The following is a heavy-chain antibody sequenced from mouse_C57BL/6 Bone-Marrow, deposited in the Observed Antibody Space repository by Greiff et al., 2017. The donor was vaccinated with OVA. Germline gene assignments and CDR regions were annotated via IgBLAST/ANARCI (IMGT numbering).Heavy chain of an antibody. J-gene: IGHJ2*01. CDR3: AKCSLYYFDY. CDR2: ISYDGSN. CDR1: GYSITSGYY. V-gene: IGHV3-6*01. Sequence: VQLKESGPGLVKPSQSLSLTCSVTGYSITSGYYWNWIRQFPGNKLEWMGYISYDGSNNYNPSLKNRISITRDTSKNQFFLKLNSVTTEDTATYYCAKCSLYYFDYWGQGTTLTVSS. D-gene: IGHD6-1*01.